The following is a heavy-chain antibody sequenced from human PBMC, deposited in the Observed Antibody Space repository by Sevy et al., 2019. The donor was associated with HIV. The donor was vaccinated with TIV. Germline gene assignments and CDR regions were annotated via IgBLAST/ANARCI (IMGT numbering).Heavy chain of an antibody. CDR3: ARDHDYGDYYFDY. Sequence: GGSLRLSCAASGFTVSSNYMSWVRQAPGKGLEWVSVIYSGGSTYYADSVKGRFTISRDNFKNTLYLQMNSLRAEDTAVYYCARDHDYGDYYFDYWGQGTLVTVSS. CDR2: IYSGGST. J-gene: IGHJ4*02. V-gene: IGHV3-53*01. D-gene: IGHD4-17*01. CDR1: GFTVSSNY.